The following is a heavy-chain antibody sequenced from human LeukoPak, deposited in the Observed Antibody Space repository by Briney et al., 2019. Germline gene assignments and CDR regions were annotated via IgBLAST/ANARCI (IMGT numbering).Heavy chain of an antibody. CDR2: ISAYNGNT. CDR3: ARDVRGIVGMDYFDY. Sequence: GASVTVSCKASVYIFISYGISWVRQAPGQGLEWMGWISAYNGNTKYAQKLQGRVTMTTDTSTSTAYMELRSLRSDDTAVYYCARDVRGIVGMDYFDYWGQGTLVTVSS. CDR1: VYIFISYG. J-gene: IGHJ4*02. D-gene: IGHD3-22*01. V-gene: IGHV1-18*01.